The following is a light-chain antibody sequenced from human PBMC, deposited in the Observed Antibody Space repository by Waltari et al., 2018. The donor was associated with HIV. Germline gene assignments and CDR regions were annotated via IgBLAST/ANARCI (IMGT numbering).Light chain of an antibody. Sequence: DIVLTQSPGPLSLSPGGRATLSCRASQSVTNNYLAWFQHKPGQAPRLLIYGATSRATGIPDRFSGGGSGTDFTLTISRVQPEDFAVYYCQQYDTSPPYTFGRGTKLDIK. J-gene: IGKJ2*01. CDR2: GAT. CDR1: QSVTNNY. V-gene: IGKV3-20*01. CDR3: QQYDTSPPYT.